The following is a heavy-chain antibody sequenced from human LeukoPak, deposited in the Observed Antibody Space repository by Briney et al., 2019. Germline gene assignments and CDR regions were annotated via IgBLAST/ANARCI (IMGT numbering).Heavy chain of an antibody. CDR1: GFTFSNAW. Sequence: GSLRLSCAASGFTFSNAWMSWVRQAPGKGLEWIGEIIDTGSTKYNSSLKSRVTISVDTSKKQFSLSLDSVTAADTAVYYCARGLASGYPPIPFDYWGQGTLVTVSS. CDR2: IIDTGST. J-gene: IGHJ4*02. V-gene: IGHV4-34*12. D-gene: IGHD3-3*01. CDR3: ARGLASGYPPIPFDY.